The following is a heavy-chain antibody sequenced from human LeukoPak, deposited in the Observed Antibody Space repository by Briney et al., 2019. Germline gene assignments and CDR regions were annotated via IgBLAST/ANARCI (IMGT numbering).Heavy chain of an antibody. CDR3: AREKDNSGWKNWIDP. J-gene: IGHJ5*02. V-gene: IGHV1-46*01. Sequence: ASVKVSCKASGYSFTSYYMHWVRQAPGQGLEWMGIINPNGGSTSYAQKFRGRVTMTRDTSTSTVYMELSSLKSEDTAVYYCAREKDNSGWKNWIDPCGDGTLVTVSP. CDR1: GYSFTSYY. CDR2: INPNGGST. D-gene: IGHD6-19*01.